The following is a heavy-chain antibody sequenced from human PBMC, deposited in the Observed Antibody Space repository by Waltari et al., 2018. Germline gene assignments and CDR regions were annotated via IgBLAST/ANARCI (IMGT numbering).Heavy chain of an antibody. CDR1: GFTFSRYS. D-gene: IGHD2-2*01. V-gene: IGHV3-48*04. CDR2: ISSSSSTR. Sequence: EVPLVESGGVLVQPGGSLRLSCPASGFTFSRYSMHWVRQAPGKGLEWVSYISSSSSTRYDADSVKGRFTISRDNAKNSLYLQMNSLRAEDTAVYYCAKDSREGYYFDYWGQGTLVTVSS. CDR3: AKDSREGYYFDY. J-gene: IGHJ4*02.